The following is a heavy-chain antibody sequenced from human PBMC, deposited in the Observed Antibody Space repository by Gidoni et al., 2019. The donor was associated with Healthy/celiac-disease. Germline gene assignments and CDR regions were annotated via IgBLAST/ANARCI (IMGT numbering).Heavy chain of an antibody. V-gene: IGHV2-5*02. CDR2: SYWDDEK. CDR3: AHLGFVGVGYYDFWSGYRNDAFDI. D-gene: IGHD3-3*01. CDR1: GFSLSTSGVG. Sequence: QITLKESGPTLVKPTQTLTLTCTFSGFSLSTSGVGVGWISQPSGKALEWLALSYWDDEKRYSTSLKSRLTITKDTSKNQVVLTMTNMDPVDTATYYCAHLGFVGVGYYDFWSGYRNDAFDIWGQGTMVTVSS. J-gene: IGHJ3*02.